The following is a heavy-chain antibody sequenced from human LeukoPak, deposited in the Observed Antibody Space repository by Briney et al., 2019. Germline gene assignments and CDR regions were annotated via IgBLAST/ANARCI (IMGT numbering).Heavy chain of an antibody. CDR3: ARHVGYYSSGYYRY. CDR1: GGSISSSSYY. V-gene: IGHV4-39*01. Sequence: PSETLSLTCTVSGGSISSSSYYWGWIRPPPGKGLEWIGSIYYSGSSYYNPSLKSRVTISVDTSKNQFSLKVSSVTAADTAVYYCARHVGYYSSGYYRYWGQGTLVTVSS. CDR2: IYYSGSS. D-gene: IGHD3-22*01. J-gene: IGHJ4*02.